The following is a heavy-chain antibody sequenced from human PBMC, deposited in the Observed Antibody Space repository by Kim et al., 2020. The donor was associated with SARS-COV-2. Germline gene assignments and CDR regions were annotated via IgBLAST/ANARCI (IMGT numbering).Heavy chain of an antibody. J-gene: IGHJ5*02. CDR3: ARGITIFRRGSGFDP. D-gene: IGHD3-9*01. Sequence: SETLSLTCAVYGGSFSGYYWSWIRQPPGKGLEWIGEINHSGSTNYNPSLKSRVTISVDTSKNQFSLKLSSVTAADTAVYYCARGITIFRRGSGFDPWGQGTLVTVSS. V-gene: IGHV4-34*01. CDR1: GGSFSGYY. CDR2: INHSGST.